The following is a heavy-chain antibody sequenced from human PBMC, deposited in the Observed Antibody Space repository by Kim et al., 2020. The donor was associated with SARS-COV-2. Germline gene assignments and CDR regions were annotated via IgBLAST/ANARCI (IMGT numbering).Heavy chain of an antibody. Sequence: SETLSLTCAVSGCSISSSNWWSWVRQPPGKGLEWIGEIYHSGSTNYNPSLKSRVTISVDKTKNQFSLKLSSVTAADTAVYYCARDYPPQYSWSYQNSYYYDGMDDWGQGTPVTVSS. CDR2: IYHSGST. CDR1: GCSISSSNW. D-gene: IGHD1-26*01. V-gene: IGHV4-4*02. CDR3: ARDYPPQYSWSYQNSYYYDGMDD. J-gene: IGHJ6*02.